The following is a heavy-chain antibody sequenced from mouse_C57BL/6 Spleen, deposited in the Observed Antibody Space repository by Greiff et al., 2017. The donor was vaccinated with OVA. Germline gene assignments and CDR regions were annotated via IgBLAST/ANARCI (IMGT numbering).Heavy chain of an antibody. CDR1: GFSLSTFGMG. J-gene: IGHJ1*03. CDR3: ARMVTVVALYWYFDV. D-gene: IGHD1-1*01. V-gene: IGHV8-8*01. CDR2: IWWDDDK. Sequence: QVTLKVSGPGILQPSQTLSLTCSFSGFSLSTFGMGAGWLRQPSGKGLVWLAHIWWDDDKYYNSALKSRLTISKDTSKNQVFLKIANVNTADPATYYGARMVTVVALYWYFDVWGTGTTVTVSS.